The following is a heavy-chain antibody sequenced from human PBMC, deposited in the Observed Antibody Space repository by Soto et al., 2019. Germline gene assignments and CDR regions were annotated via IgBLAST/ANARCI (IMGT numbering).Heavy chain of an antibody. Sequence: PGWSLRLACACSVFTFGTYSMNWARQAAGKGLEWIAYISYDSDTIQYADSVKGRFTISRDNAKNSLYLQMNSLRDEDTAVYYCARLYYDYVWGQGTTVTVSS. V-gene: IGHV3-48*02. CDR1: VFTFGTYS. CDR2: ISYDSDTI. J-gene: IGHJ6*02. D-gene: IGHD3-3*01. CDR3: ARLYYDYV.